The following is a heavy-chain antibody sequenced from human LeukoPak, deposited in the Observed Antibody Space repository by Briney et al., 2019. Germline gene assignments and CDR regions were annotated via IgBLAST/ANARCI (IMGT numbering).Heavy chain of an antibody. D-gene: IGHD6-13*01. J-gene: IGHJ4*02. V-gene: IGHV3-73*01. Sequence: GGSLRLSCAASGFSFTDSPIHWVRQASGKGLEWVGRIRSRPYNYATAYAASLRGRFTISRDNSKNTLYLQMNSLRAEDTAVYYCARAPYSSSWYFDYWGQGTLVTVSS. CDR3: ARAPYSSSWYFDY. CDR2: IRSRPYNYAT. CDR1: GFSFTDSP.